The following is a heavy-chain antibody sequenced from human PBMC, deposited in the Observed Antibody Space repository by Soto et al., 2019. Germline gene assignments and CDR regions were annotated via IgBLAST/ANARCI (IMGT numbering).Heavy chain of an antibody. Sequence: GGSLRLSCAASGFTFSSYGMHWVRQAPGKGLEWVAVISYDGSNKYYADSVKGRFTISRDNSKNTLYLQMNSLRAEDTAVYYCAKEEDFCTNGVCYEDGYYYGMDVWGQGTTVTVSS. CDR3: AKEEDFCTNGVCYEDGYYYGMDV. V-gene: IGHV3-30*18. J-gene: IGHJ6*02. D-gene: IGHD2-8*01. CDR2: ISYDGSNK. CDR1: GFTFSSYG.